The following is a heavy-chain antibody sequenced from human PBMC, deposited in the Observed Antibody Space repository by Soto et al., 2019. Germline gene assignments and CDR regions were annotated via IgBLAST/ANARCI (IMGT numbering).Heavy chain of an antibody. CDR1: GYTFTGYY. J-gene: IGHJ6*02. V-gene: IGHV1-2*04. CDR3: ARKDSSSWYSPRYSYGMDV. Sequence: QVPLVQSGAEVKKPGASVKVSCKASGYTFTGYYMHWVRQAPGQGLEWMGWINPNSGGTNYAQKFQGWVTMTRDTSISTAYMELSRLRSHDSAVYYCARKDSSSWYSPRYSYGMDVWGQGTTVTVSS. CDR2: INPNSGGT. D-gene: IGHD6-13*01.